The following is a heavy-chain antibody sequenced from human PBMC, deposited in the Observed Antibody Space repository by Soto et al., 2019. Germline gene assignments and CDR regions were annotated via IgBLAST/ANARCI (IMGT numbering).Heavy chain of an antibody. CDR1: GGSISSSSYY. Sequence: PSETLSLTCTVSGGSISSSSYYWGWIRQPPGKGLEWIGSIYYSGSTYYNPSLKSRVTISVDTSKNQFSLKLSSVTAADTAVYYCARHRRLVPAAGAFDIWGQGTMVTVSS. D-gene: IGHD2-2*01. V-gene: IGHV4-39*01. CDR2: IYYSGST. J-gene: IGHJ3*02. CDR3: ARHRRLVPAAGAFDI.